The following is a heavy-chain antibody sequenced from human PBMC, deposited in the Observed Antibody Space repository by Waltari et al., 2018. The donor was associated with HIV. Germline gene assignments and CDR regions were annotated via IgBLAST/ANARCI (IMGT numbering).Heavy chain of an antibody. CDR2: INHSGST. D-gene: IGHD6-13*01. V-gene: IGHV4-34*01. CDR3: ATDPGIAAAGRPQGYNWFDP. Sequence: QVQLQQWGAGLLTPSETLSLTCAVYGGSFSGYDWSWIRHPPGKGLEWIGEINHSGSTNYNPSLKSRVTISVDTSKNQFSLKLSSVTAADTAVYYCATDPGIAAAGRPQGYNWFDPWGQGTLVTVSS. J-gene: IGHJ5*02. CDR1: GGSFSGYD.